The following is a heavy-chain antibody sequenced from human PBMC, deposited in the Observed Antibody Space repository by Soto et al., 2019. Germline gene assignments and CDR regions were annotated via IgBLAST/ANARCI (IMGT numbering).Heavy chain of an antibody. V-gene: IGHV3-33*01. J-gene: IGHJ6*02. D-gene: IGHD3-3*01. Sequence: ESGGGVVQPGRSLRLSCAASGFTFSSYGMHWVRQAPGKGLEWVAVIWYDGSNKYYADSVKGRFTISRDNSKNTLYLQMNSLRAEDTAVYYCARDQDYYDFWSGYPYYYYYGMDVWGQGTTVTVSS. CDR2: IWYDGSNK. CDR1: GFTFSSYG. CDR3: ARDQDYYDFWSGYPYYYYYGMDV.